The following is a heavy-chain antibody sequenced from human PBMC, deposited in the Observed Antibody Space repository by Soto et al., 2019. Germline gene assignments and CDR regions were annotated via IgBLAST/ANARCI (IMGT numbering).Heavy chain of an antibody. CDR3: ARGGYSGYALDY. Sequence: GGSLRFSCVAAGFTFSNYAMHWVRQAPGKGLEWVAMISYDGTNEFYADSVKGRFTISRVNSKNMMYLQMNSLRGDDTAVYSCARGGYSGYALDYWGQGTPVTVSS. D-gene: IGHD5-12*01. V-gene: IGHV3-30-3*01. CDR1: GFTFSNYA. J-gene: IGHJ4*02. CDR2: ISYDGTNE.